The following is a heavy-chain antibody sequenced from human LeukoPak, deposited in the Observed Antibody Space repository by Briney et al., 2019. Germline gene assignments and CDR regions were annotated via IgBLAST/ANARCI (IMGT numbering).Heavy chain of an antibody. V-gene: IGHV4-28*06. CDR3: AREDDFWSGSGAFDI. J-gene: IGHJ3*02. CDR1: GYSISSSNW. D-gene: IGHD3-3*01. CDR2: IYYSGST. Sequence: KPSETLSLTCAVSGYSISSSNWWGWIRQLPGKRLEWIGYIYYSGSTNYNPSLKSRVTMSVDTSKNQFSLKLSSVTALDTAVYYCAREDDFWSGSGAFDIWGQGTMVTVSS.